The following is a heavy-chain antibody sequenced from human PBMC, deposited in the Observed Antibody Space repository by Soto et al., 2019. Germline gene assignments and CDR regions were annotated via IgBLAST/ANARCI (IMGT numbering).Heavy chain of an antibody. CDR1: ESTVSRDW. Sequence: SRRLSCAIFESTVSRDWMNWVRQAPGKGLEWVAHINQDGSEKYYVDSVKGRFTISRDNAKKSLYLQMTSLPPADTATYYCSGGVGDAFWGQGTLVTVSS. CDR3: SGGVGDAF. D-gene: IGHD1-26*01. V-gene: IGHV3-7*04. CDR2: INQDGSEK. J-gene: IGHJ4*02.